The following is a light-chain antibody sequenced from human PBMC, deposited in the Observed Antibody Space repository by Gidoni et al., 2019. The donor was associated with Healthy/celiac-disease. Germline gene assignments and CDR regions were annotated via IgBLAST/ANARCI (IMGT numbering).Light chain of an antibody. CDR3: QQLNSYSWT. CDR1: QGISSY. Sequence: DIQLTQSPSLLSASVGDRVTITCRASQGISSYLAWYQQKPGKAHKLLIYAASTLQSGVPSRFSGSGSGTEFTLTSSILQPDDFATYYCQQLNSYSWTFGQGTKVEIK. CDR2: AAS. V-gene: IGKV1-9*01. J-gene: IGKJ1*01.